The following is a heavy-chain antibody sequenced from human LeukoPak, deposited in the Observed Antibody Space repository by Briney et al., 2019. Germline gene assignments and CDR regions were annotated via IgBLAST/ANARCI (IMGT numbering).Heavy chain of an antibody. CDR2: IIPFFGTA. CDR1: GGTFSSYA. V-gene: IGHV1-69*13. Sequence: SVKVSCKASGGTFSSYAISWVRQAPGQGLEWMGGIIPFFGTANYAQKFQGRVTITADESTSTAYMELSSLRSEDTAVYYCASLNSSSWYYWYFDLWGRGTLVTVSS. J-gene: IGHJ2*01. D-gene: IGHD6-13*01. CDR3: ASLNSSSWYYWYFDL.